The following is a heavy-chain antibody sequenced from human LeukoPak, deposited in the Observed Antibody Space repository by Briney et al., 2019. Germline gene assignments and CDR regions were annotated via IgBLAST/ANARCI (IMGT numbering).Heavy chain of an antibody. CDR2: ISYDGSDK. Sequence: GGSLRLSCAASGFTFSSYGMHWVRQAPGKGLEWVAVISYDGSDKYYADSVKGRFTISRDNSKNTLYLQMNSLRAEDRAVYYCARPAGTYDYSYGMDVWGQGTTVTVSS. V-gene: IGHV3-30-3*01. CDR3: ARPAGTYDYSYGMDV. D-gene: IGHD6-19*01. J-gene: IGHJ6*02. CDR1: GFTFSSYG.